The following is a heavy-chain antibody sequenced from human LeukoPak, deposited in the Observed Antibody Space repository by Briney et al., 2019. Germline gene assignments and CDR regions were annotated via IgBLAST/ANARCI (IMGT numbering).Heavy chain of an antibody. V-gene: IGHV3-74*01. D-gene: IGHD3-22*01. CDR1: GFTFSSYW. CDR3: ARAETNYYDSSGYYSDEYFQH. CDR2: INSDGSST. J-gene: IGHJ1*01. Sequence: GGSLRLSCAASGFTFSSYWMHWVRQAPGKGLVWVSRINSDGSSTSYADSVKGRFTISRDNAKNTLYLQMNSLRAEDTAVYYCARAETNYYDSSGYYSDEYFQHWGQGILVTVSS.